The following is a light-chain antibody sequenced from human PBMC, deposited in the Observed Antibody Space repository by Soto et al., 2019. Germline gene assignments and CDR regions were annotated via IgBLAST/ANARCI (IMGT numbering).Light chain of an antibody. J-gene: IGLJ3*02. CDR1: TGAVTGSHY. Sequence: QAVVTQEPSLTVSPGGTVTLTCGSTTGAVTGSHYPYWFQQKPGQAPRTLIHDTSNRQSWTPARFSGSLLGGKAALTLSGAQPADEAEYYCLLSYSGAGRVFGGGTKLTFL. CDR3: LLSYSGAGRV. CDR2: DTS. V-gene: IGLV7-46*01.